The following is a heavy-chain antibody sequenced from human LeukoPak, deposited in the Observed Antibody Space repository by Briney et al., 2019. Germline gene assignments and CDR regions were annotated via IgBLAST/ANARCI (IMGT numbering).Heavy chain of an antibody. CDR3: ATSIYYYDSSGPKVFFDY. CDR1: GFTFSGSS. V-gene: IGHV3-48*04. J-gene: IGHJ4*02. D-gene: IGHD3-22*01. CDR2: IDSSSGTI. Sequence: GGSLRLSCAASGFTFSGSSMNWVRQAPGKGLEWVSHIDSSSGTIYYADSVKGRFTISRDNAKNSLYLQMNSLRAEDTAVYYCATSIYYYDSSGPKVFFDYWGQGTLVPVSS.